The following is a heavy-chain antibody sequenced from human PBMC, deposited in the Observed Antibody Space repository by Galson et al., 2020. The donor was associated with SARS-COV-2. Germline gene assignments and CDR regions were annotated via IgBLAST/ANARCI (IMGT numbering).Heavy chain of an antibody. D-gene: IGHD6-19*01. CDR2: ISYAGSNK. CDR3: AAAVAEGGVYYYYGMDV. CDR1: GFTFSSYA. J-gene: IGHJ6*02. Sequence: GETLKISCAASGFTFSSYAMHWVRQAPGKGLEWVAVISYAGSNKYYADSVKGRFTISRDNSKNTRYLQMNSLRAEDTAVYYCAAAVAEGGVYYYYGMDVWGQGTTVTVSS. V-gene: IGHV3-30-3*01.